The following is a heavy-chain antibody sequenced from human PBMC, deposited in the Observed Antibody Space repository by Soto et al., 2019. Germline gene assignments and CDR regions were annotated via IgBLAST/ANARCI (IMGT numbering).Heavy chain of an antibody. CDR2: INAGNGNT. J-gene: IGHJ4*02. V-gene: IGHV1-3*01. Sequence: ASVKVSCKASGYTFTSYAMHWVRQAPGQRLEWMGWINAGNGNTKYSQKFQGRVTITRDTSASTAYMELSSLRSEDTAVYYCAIDIVVVPAAQFYYWGQGTLVTVSA. D-gene: IGHD2-2*01. CDR1: GYTFTSYA. CDR3: AIDIVVVPAAQFYY.